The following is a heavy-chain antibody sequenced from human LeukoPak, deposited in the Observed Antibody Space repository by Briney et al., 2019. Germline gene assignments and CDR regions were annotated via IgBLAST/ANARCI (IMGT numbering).Heavy chain of an antibody. Sequence: PGGSLRLSCAASGFTFSSYAMSWVRQAPGKGLEWVSAISGSGGSTYYADSVKGRFTISRDNSKNTLYLQMNSLRAEDTAVYYCAKTRWTNYYDSSGYHGGHYFDYWGQGTLVIVSS. J-gene: IGHJ4*02. D-gene: IGHD3-22*01. CDR2: ISGSGGST. CDR3: AKTRWTNYYDSSGYHGGHYFDY. CDR1: GFTFSSYA. V-gene: IGHV3-23*01.